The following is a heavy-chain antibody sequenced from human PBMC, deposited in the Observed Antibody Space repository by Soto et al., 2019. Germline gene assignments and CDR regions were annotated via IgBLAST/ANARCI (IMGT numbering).Heavy chain of an antibody. D-gene: IGHD6-19*01. V-gene: IGHV4-59*01. CDR2: VYYTGST. CDR1: DGSISSYY. CDR3: ARSVAVPGAHIDY. J-gene: IGHJ4*02. Sequence: SETLSLTCTVSDGSISSYYWSWIRQSPGKGLEWLGYVYYTGSTNYSPSLRSRVSISVDTSKNEFSLRLSSVTAADTAVYFCARSVAVPGAHIDYWGQGTQVTVSS.